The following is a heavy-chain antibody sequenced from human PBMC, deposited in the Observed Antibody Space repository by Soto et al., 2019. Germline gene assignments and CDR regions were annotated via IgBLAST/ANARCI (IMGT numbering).Heavy chain of an antibody. D-gene: IGHD6-6*01. CDR2: IYWDDDK. Sequence: SGPMLVNPTQTLTLTCTFSGFSLSTDDVGVGWIRQPPGKALDWLAVIYWDDDKRYSPSLKSRLTITKDTSKNQVVLTMTNMDPVDTATYYCARTKYSISSFDYWGQGALVTVSS. CDR3: ARTKYSISSFDY. CDR1: GFSLSTDDVG. J-gene: IGHJ4*02. V-gene: IGHV2-5*02.